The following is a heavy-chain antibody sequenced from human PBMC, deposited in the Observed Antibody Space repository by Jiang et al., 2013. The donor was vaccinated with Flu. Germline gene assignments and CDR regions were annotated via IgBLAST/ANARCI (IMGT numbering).Heavy chain of an antibody. CDR3: ARGRGYNSSARAMDV. CDR1: NYY. V-gene: IGHV4-61*03. D-gene: IGHD1-20*01. CDR2: IHNPGST. Sequence: NYYWSWVRQSPGKGLEWIGYIHNPGSTSYSPSLKSRVTISVDTSKNHFSLKLSSVTAADTAVYYCARGRGYNSSARAMDVWGQGTTVTVSS. J-gene: IGHJ6*02.